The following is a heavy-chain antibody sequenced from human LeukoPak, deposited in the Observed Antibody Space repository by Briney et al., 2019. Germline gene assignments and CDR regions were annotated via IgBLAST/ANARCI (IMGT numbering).Heavy chain of an antibody. CDR1: GYTFTGYY. Sequence: ASVKVSCKASGYTFTGYYMHWVRQAPGQGLEWMGIINPSGGSTSYAQKFQGRVTMTRDMSTSTVYMELSSLRSEDTAVYYCARVRGDQNTKNWYFDLWGRGTLVTVSS. CDR3: ARVRGDQNTKNWYFDL. D-gene: IGHD3-10*01. CDR2: INPSGGST. J-gene: IGHJ2*01. V-gene: IGHV1-46*01.